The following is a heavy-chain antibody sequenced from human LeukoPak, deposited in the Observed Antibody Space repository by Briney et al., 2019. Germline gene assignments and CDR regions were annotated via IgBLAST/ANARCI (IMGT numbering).Heavy chain of an antibody. V-gene: IGHV3-73*01. CDR3: TRLRPTYGMDV. Sequence: GGSLRLSCAASGFTFSGSAMHWVRQASGKGLEWVGRIGSKANSYATAYAASVKGRFTISRDDSKNTAYLQMNSLKTEDTAVYYCTRLRPTYGMDVWGQGTTVTVSS. D-gene: IGHD1-1*01. CDR2: IGSKANSYAT. CDR1: GFTFSGSA. J-gene: IGHJ6*02.